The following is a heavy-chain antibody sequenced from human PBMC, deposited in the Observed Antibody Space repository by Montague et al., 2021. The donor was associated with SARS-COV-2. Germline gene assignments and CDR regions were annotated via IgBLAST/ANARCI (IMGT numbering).Heavy chain of an antibody. CDR3: ARDRLL. D-gene: IGHD3-10*01. Sequence: SLRLSCAASGFTFISYWMSWVRQAPGKGLEWVANINQDGSEKSYGDSVKGRFTISRDNAKNSLYLQMNSLRAEDPAVYYCARDRLLGGQGTLVTVSS. CDR1: GFTFISYW. J-gene: IGHJ4*02. V-gene: IGHV3-7*01. CDR2: INQDGSEK.